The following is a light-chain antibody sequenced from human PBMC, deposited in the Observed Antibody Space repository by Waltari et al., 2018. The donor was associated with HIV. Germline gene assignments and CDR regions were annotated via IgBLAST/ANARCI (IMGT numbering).Light chain of an antibody. CDR1: QDSCNY. CDR3: QQYYTYPLT. CDR2: DAS. Sequence: AIRMTQSPSPFSAATGDRVSTTCRANQDSCNYLAWYQQKQGKVPKLLVYDASALQSGVPSRFSGSGSGTDFTLTISSLQSEDFATYFCQQYYTYPLTFGGGTNVDIK. V-gene: IGKV1-8*01. J-gene: IGKJ4*01.